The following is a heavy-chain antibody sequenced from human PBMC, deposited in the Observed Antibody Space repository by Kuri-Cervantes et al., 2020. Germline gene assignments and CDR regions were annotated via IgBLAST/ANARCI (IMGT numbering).Heavy chain of an antibody. CDR1: GFTFSSYW. Sequence: ESLKIPCAASGFTFSSYWMHWVRQAPGKGLVWVSRINSDGSSTSYADSVKGRFTISRDNAKNTLYLQMNSLRAEDTAVYYCAGAVWNYGYFDYWGQGTLVTVSS. CDR2: INSDGSST. D-gene: IGHD1-7*01. J-gene: IGHJ4*02. CDR3: AGAVWNYGYFDY. V-gene: IGHV3-74*01.